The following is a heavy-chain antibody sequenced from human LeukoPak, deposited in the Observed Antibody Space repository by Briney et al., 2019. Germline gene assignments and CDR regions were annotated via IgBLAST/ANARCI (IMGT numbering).Heavy chain of an antibody. D-gene: IGHD4-23*01. CDR3: AREGGNFDFDY. Sequence: SEPLSLTCTVSGDSINIHHHFCRWIRQHPAKGLEWIGYENYIGSTIYNASLKSRVIISLDTSKNQIALTLTTVTAAGTAVYYCAREGGNFDFDYWGQGSLVTVSS. J-gene: IGHJ4*02. CDR2: ENYIGST. V-gene: IGHV4-31*03. CDR1: GDSINIHHHF.